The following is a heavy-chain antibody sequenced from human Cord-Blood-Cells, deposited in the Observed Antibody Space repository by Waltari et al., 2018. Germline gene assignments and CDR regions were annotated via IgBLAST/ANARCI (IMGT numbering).Heavy chain of an antibody. Sequence: QVQLQESGPGLVKPSETLSLTCTVSGGSVSSGSYYWRWIRQAPGKGLEWIGYIYYSGGTNNNPILTSRVTVAVDTSNNQFSLELSSVTAGDTAVYYCAGDGDYPYYWGQGTLVTVSS. CDR2: IYYSGGT. J-gene: IGHJ4*02. CDR1: GGSVSSGSYY. V-gene: IGHV4-61*01. CDR3: AGDGDYPYY. D-gene: IGHD4-17*01.